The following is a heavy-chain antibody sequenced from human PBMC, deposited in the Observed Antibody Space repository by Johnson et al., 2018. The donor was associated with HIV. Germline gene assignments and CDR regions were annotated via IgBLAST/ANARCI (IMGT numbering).Heavy chain of an antibody. CDR3: ANLGDYSGLNGFDI. J-gene: IGHJ3*02. V-gene: IGHV3-30*18. D-gene: IGHD4/OR15-4a*01. CDR2: ISYDGNNK. CDR1: GFTFSGYG. Sequence: QVLLLESGGGAVQPGKSLRLSCAASGFTFSGYGMHWVRQAPGKGLEWVAVISYDGNNKYYADSVKGRFTVSRDNSQNTLYLQINTLRTEDTAVYYCANLGDYSGLNGFDIWGQGTMVTVSS.